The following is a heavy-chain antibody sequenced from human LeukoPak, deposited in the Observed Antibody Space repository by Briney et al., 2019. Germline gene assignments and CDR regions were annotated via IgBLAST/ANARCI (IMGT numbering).Heavy chain of an antibody. D-gene: IGHD5-12*01. CDR1: GGSISSYY. Sequence: SETLSLTCTVSGGSISSYYWSWIRQPPGKGLEWIGYIYYSGSTNYNPSLKSRVTISVDTSKNQFSLKLSSVTAADTAVYYCATQNSGYVHFDYWGQGTLVTASS. CDR3: ATQNSGYVHFDY. V-gene: IGHV4-59*08. J-gene: IGHJ4*02. CDR2: IYYSGST.